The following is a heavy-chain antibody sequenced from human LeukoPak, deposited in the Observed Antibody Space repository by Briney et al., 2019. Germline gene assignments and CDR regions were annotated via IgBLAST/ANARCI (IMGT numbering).Heavy chain of an antibody. V-gene: IGHV1-18*01. CDR2: ISAYNGNT. D-gene: IGHD6-6*01. CDR3: AKPHWYSSSYGASGFDY. CDR1: GYTFTSYG. Sequence: ASVKVSCKASGYTFTSYGISWVRQAPGQGLEWMGWISAYNGNTNYAQKLQGRVTMTTDTSTSTAYMELRSLRAEDTAVYYCAKPHWYSSSYGASGFDYWGQGTLVTVSS. J-gene: IGHJ4*02.